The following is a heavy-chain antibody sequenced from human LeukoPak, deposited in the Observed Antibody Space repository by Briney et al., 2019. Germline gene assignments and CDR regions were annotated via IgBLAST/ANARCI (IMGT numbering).Heavy chain of an antibody. CDR1: GYSIISDYY. Sequence: PSETLSLTCAVSGYSIISDYYWGWIRQSPGKGLEWIGSVYHSGSTHYNPSLKSRVTMLGDTSKDQFSLKLNSVTAADTAVYYCARSSSVHSFEYWGQGSLVSVCS. V-gene: IGHV4-38-2*01. CDR2: VYHSGST. CDR3: ARSSSVHSFEY. J-gene: IGHJ4*02. D-gene: IGHD6-19*01.